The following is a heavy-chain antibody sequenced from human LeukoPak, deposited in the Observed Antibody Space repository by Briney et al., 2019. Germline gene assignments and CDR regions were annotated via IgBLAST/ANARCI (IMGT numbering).Heavy chain of an antibody. V-gene: IGHV3-23*01. CDR1: GFTFSSYA. J-gene: IGHJ4*02. D-gene: IGHD3-22*01. CDR2: ISGSGGST. CDR3: AKAPTYYYDSSGYFGY. Sequence: GGSLRFSCAASGFTFSSYAMSWVRQAPGKGLEWVSAISGSGGSTYYADSVKGRFTISRDNSKNTLYLQMNSLRAEDTAVYYCAKAPTYYYDSSGYFGYWGQGTLVTVSS.